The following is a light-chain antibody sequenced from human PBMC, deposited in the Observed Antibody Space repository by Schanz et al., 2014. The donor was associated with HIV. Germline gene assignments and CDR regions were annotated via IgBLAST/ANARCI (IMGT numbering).Light chain of an antibody. CDR2: KAS. CDR3: QQYNDYPLT. CDR1: QDIRAR. V-gene: IGKV1-5*03. Sequence: DIQMTQSPSTLSASVGDRVTITCRASQDIRARLAWYQQKPGKAPKLLIYKASNLESGVPSRFRGRGSGTEFTLTITSLQPDDFATYYCQQYNDYPLTFGPGTKVDV. J-gene: IGKJ3*01.